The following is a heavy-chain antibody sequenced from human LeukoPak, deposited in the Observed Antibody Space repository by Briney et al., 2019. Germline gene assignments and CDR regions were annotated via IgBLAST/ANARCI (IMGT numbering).Heavy chain of an antibody. CDR3: ARVGVDCSSTSCYYYYGMDV. J-gene: IGHJ6*02. CDR1: GYTFTSYG. Sequence: ASVKVSCKASGYTFTSYGISWVRQAPGQGLEWVGWISAYNGNTNYAQKLQGRVTMTTDTSTSTAYMELRSLRSDDTAVYYCARVGVDCSSTSCYYYYGMDVWGQGTTVTVSS. CDR2: ISAYNGNT. D-gene: IGHD2-2*01. V-gene: IGHV1-18*01.